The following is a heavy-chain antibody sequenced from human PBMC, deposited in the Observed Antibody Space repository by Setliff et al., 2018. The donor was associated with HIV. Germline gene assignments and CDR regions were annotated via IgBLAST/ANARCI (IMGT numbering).Heavy chain of an antibody. CDR3: ARGALEDVLMVYAIRYYYYYMDV. D-gene: IGHD2-8*01. CDR2: INHSGST. J-gene: IGHJ6*03. Sequence: PSETLSLTCAAYGGSFSGYYWSWNRQPPGKGLEWIGEINHSGSTNYNPSLKSRVTISVDTSKNQFSLKLSSVTAADTAVYYCARGALEDVLMVYAIRYYYYYMDVWGKGTTVTVSS. CDR1: GGSFSGYY. V-gene: IGHV4-34*01.